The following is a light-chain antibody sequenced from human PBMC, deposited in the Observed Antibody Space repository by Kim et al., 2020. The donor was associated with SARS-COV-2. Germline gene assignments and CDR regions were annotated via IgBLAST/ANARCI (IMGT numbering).Light chain of an antibody. CDR2: LGS. Sequence: DIVMAQSPLSLPVTPGEPASISCRSSQSLLGGNGKNYLDWYLQKPGQSPQLLIYLGSSRASGVPDRFSGSGSGTDFTLQISRVEAEYVGVYYCMQTLQTPLTFGPGTKVDIK. V-gene: IGKV2-28*01. J-gene: IGKJ3*01. CDR3: MQTLQTPLT. CDR1: QSLLGGNGKNY.